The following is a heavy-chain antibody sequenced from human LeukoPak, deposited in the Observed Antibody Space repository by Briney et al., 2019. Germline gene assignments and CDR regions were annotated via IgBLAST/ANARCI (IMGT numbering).Heavy chain of an antibody. CDR3: ATWEIAAAPVRNFDY. Sequence: GGPLRLSCAASGFTFSSYAMSGVRQAPGKGLEWVSAISGSGGSTYYADSVKGRFTISRDNSKNTLYLQMNSLRAEDTAVYYCATWEIAAAPVRNFDYWGQGTLVTVSS. CDR2: ISGSGGST. D-gene: IGHD6-13*01. CDR1: GFTFSSYA. J-gene: IGHJ4*02. V-gene: IGHV3-23*01.